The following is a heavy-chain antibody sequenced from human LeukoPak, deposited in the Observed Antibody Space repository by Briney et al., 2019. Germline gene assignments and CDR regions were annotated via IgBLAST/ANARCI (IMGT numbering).Heavy chain of an antibody. J-gene: IGHJ4*02. CDR2: ISTSGGST. V-gene: IGHV3-23*01. CDR3: AKDPFVFESGSYLIDY. D-gene: IGHD1-26*01. Sequence: GGSLRLSCAASGFTFSSYAMSWVRQAPGKGLEWVSGISTSGGSTYYTDSVKGQFTISRDNSKKTLYLQMNSLRAEDTAVYYCAKDPFVFESGSYLIDYWGQGTLVTVSS. CDR1: GFTFSSYA.